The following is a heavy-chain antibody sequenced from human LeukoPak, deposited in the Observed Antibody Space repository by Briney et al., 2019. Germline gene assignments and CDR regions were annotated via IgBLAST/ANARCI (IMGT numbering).Heavy chain of an antibody. D-gene: IGHD3-10*01. V-gene: IGHV3-7*01. CDR2: IKQDGTEK. Sequence: GGSLRLSCAASGFTFSSYWMTWVRQAPGKGLEWVANIKQDGTEKYFVDSVKGRFAISRDNAKNSLYLQMNSLRAEDTAVYYCARDRGRLGPDAFDIRGQGTMVTVSS. J-gene: IGHJ3*02. CDR1: GFTFSSYW. CDR3: ARDRGRLGPDAFDI.